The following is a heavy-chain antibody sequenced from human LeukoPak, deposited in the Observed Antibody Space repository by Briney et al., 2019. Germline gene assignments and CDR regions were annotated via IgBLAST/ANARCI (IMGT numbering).Heavy chain of an antibody. V-gene: IGHV4-59*01. J-gene: IGHJ2*01. Sequence: SETLSLTCTVSGGSISSYYWSWIRQPPGKGLEWIGYIYYSGSTNYNPSLKSRVTISVDTSNNQFSLKLSSVTAAETAVYYCARDYYDYGDYLEWYFDLWGRGTLVTVSS. CDR1: GGSISSYY. D-gene: IGHD4-17*01. CDR3: ARDYYDYGDYLEWYFDL. CDR2: IYYSGST.